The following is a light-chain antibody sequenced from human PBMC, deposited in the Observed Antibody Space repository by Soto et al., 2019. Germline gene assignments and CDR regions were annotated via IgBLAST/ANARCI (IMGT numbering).Light chain of an antibody. CDR1: QGIRND. J-gene: IGKJ1*01. CDR3: LQDYNYPWK. Sequence: AIQMTQSPSSLSASVGDRGSITCRASQGIRNDLGWYQQKPGKAPKLLIYAASSLPSGVPSRFSGSASGTDFTLTISSLQPEDFATYYCLQDYNYPWKFGQGTKVDIK. V-gene: IGKV1-6*01. CDR2: AAS.